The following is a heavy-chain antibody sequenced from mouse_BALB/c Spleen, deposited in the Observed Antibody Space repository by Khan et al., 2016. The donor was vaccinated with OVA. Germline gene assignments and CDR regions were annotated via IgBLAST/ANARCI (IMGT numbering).Heavy chain of an antibody. CDR1: GDSITSGY. Sequence: EVQLVESGPSLVKPSQTLSLTCSVTGDSITSGYWNWIRKFPGNKLEYMGYISYSGSTYYNPSLKSRISITRDTSKNQYYLQLNSVTTEDTATYDGARSTMSTTGGFAYWGQGTLVTVSA. D-gene: IGHD2-4*01. CDR3: ARSTMSTTGGFAY. V-gene: IGHV3-8*02. J-gene: IGHJ3*01. CDR2: ISYSGST.